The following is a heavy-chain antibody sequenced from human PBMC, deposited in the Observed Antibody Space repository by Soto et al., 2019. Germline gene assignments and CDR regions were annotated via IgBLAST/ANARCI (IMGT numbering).Heavy chain of an antibody. J-gene: IGHJ2*01. CDR3: ARAEALKKFYFDL. CDR1: GFTFSSYA. CDR2: ISYDGSNK. V-gene: IGHV3-30*04. Sequence: QQRGSLRLSCAASGFTFSSYAMHWVRQAPGKGLEWVAVISYDGSNKYYADSVKGRFTISRDNSKNTLYLQMNSLRAEDTAVYYCARAEALKKFYFDLWGRGTLVTVSS.